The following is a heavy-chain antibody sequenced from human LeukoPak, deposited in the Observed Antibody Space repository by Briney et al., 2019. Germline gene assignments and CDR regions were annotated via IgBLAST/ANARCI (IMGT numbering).Heavy chain of an antibody. CDR2: ISSSSSYI. D-gene: IGHD3-10*01. J-gene: IGHJ6*03. Sequence: GGSLRLSCAASGFTFSSYSMNWVRQAPGKGLEWVSSISSSSSYIYYADSVKGRFTISRDNAKNSLYLQMNSLRAEDTAVYYCARVGFGELTGDYYYYMDVWGKGTTVTISS. CDR3: ARVGFGELTGDYYYYMDV. CDR1: GFTFSSYS. V-gene: IGHV3-21*01.